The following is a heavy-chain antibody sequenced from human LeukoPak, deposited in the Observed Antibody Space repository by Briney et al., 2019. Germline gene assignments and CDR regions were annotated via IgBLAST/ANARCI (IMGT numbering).Heavy chain of an antibody. Sequence: SETLSLTCAVSGGSISSGGYSWSWIRQTPGKGLEWIAYIHDSGSTYYNPSLKSRVSISVDTSKNQFSLKLSSVTAADTAVYYWARLMAVAGNYYYYYMDVWGKGTTVTVSS. CDR2: IHDSGST. V-gene: IGHV4-30-4*07. CDR1: GGSISSGGYS. J-gene: IGHJ6*03. CDR3: ARLMAVAGNYYYYYMDV. D-gene: IGHD6-19*01.